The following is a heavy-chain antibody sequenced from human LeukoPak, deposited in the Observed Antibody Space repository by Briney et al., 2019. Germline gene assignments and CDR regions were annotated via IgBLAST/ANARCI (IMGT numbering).Heavy chain of an antibody. Sequence: SETLSLTCTVSGYSISGGYHWGWIRQPPGKGLEWIGSIYHSGSTYYNPSLKSRVTISLDTSKNQFSLKLSSVTAADTAVYYCARDPAAAGYFDYWGQGTLVTVSS. CDR1: GYSISGGYH. CDR3: ARDPAAAGYFDY. D-gene: IGHD6-13*01. CDR2: IYHSGST. J-gene: IGHJ4*02. V-gene: IGHV4-38-2*02.